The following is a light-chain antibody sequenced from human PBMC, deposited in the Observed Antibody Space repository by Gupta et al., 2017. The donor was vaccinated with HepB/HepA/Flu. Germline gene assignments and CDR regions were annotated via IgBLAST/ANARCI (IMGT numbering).Light chain of an antibody. V-gene: IGLV1-44*01. Sequence: QSVLTQPPSASGTPGQRVTISCSGSSSNIGSNTVNWYQQLPGTAPKLLIESNDQRPSGVPDRFSYSKAGTYASRDIRGLQSEDEADDYCAEWDDSLNGCVLGGGTKLTVL. CDR2: SND. J-gene: IGLJ3*02. CDR3: AEWDDSLNGCV. CDR1: SSNIGSNT.